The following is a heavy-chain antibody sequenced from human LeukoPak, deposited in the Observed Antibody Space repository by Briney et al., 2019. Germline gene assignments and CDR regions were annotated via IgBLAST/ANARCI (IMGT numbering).Heavy chain of an antibody. V-gene: IGHV4-39*07. CDR3: ARVRRLEEQWLLDS. J-gene: IGHJ4*02. D-gene: IGHD6-19*01. Sequence: PSETLYLTCTVSGGSISSSSYYWGWIRQPPGKGLEWIGSIYYSGSTYYNPSLKSRVTISVDTSKNQFSLKLSSVTAADTAVYYCARVRRLEEQWLLDSWGQGTLVTVSS. CDR2: IYYSGST. CDR1: GGSISSSSYY.